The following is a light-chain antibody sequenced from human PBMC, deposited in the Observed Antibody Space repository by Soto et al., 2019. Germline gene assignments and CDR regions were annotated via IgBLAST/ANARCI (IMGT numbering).Light chain of an antibody. CDR1: QSVRSS. CDR2: DAS. V-gene: IGKV3-15*01. J-gene: IGKJ1*01. CDR3: QQYNNWPGT. Sequence: VMTQSPATLSVSPWEIATLSCWASQSVRSSLAWYQQKPGQAPRLLIYDASARATDIPARFSGSGSGTEFTLTISSLQSEDSAVYYCQQYNNWPGTFGHGTKVDIK.